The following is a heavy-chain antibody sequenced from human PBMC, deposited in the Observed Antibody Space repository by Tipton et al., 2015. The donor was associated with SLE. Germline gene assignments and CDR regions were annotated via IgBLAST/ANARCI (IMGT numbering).Heavy chain of an antibody. CDR1: GGSISSYY. D-gene: IGHD6-19*01. V-gene: IGHV4-4*07. CDR3: ASGIAVAGTQENGMDV. CDR2: IYTSGST. J-gene: IGHJ6*02. Sequence: LRLSCTVSGGSISSYYWSWIRQPAGKGLEWIGRIYTSGSTNYNPSLKSRVTMSVDTSKNQFSLKLSSVTAADTAVYYCASGIAVAGTQENGMDVWGQGTTVPVSS.